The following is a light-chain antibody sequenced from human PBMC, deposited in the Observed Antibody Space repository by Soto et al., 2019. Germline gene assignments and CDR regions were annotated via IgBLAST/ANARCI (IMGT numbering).Light chain of an antibody. CDR3: SSFTSSSTQV. CDR1: SSDVGGYNY. V-gene: IGLV2-14*01. J-gene: IGLJ3*02. CDR2: EVN. Sequence: QSVLTQPASVSGSLGQSITISCTGSSSDVGGYNYVSWYQQHPGKAPKLMIYEVNNRPSGVSNRFSGSKSGNTASLTISGLQAEDEADYYCSSFTSSSTQVFGGGTKVTVL.